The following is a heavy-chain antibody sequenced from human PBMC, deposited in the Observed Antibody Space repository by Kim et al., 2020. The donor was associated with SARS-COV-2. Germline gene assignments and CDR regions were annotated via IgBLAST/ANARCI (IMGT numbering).Heavy chain of an antibody. CDR1: GFTFSRYS. CDR2: ISSSSSSTI. D-gene: IGHD3-3*01. J-gene: IGHJ4*02. CDR3: VRENEWVYYFDY. Sequence: GGSLRLSCTASGFTFSRYSMNWVRQAPGKGLEWVSYISSSSSSTIYYADSVKGRFTISRDNAKNSLYLQMNSLRDEDTAGYYCVRENEWVYYFDYWGQGT. V-gene: IGHV3-48*02.